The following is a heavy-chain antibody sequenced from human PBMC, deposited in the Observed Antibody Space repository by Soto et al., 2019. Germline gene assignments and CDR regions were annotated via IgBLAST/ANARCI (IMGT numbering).Heavy chain of an antibody. CDR2: ISYDGSNK. Sequence: QTGGSLRLSCAASGFTFSSYGMHWVRQAPGKGLEWVAVISYDGSNKYYAASVKGRFTISRDNSKNTLYLQINSLRAEDTAVYYCAKGSYYYGSGSYYGLPVDYWGQGTLVTVA. D-gene: IGHD3-10*01. CDR3: AKGSYYYGSGSYYGLPVDY. V-gene: IGHV3-30*18. J-gene: IGHJ4*02. CDR1: GFTFSSYG.